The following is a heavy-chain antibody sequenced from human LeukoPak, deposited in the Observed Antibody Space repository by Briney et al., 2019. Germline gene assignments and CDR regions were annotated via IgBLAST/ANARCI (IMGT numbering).Heavy chain of an antibody. CDR3: ARGLKASSGHSGDY. V-gene: IGHV1-8*03. D-gene: IGHD4-23*01. CDR1: GYTFTNYY. CDR2: MNPNSGNT. J-gene: IGHJ4*02. Sequence: ASVKVSCKASGYTFTNYYMHWVRQAPGQGLEWMGWMNPNSGNTGYAQKFQGRVTITRNTSISTAYMELSSLRSEDTAVYYCARGLKASSGHSGDYWGQGTLVTVSS.